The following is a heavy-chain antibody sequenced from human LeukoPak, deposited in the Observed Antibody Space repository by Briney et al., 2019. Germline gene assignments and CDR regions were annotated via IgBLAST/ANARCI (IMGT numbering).Heavy chain of an antibody. CDR1: GDSVSSNRAV. CDR2: TYYRSRRKT. V-gene: IGHV6-1*01. CDR3: AAEGGTAEAAFDY. Sequence: SQTLSLTCAISGDSVSSNRAVWNWIRHSPSRGLEWLGRTYYRSRRKTDYAVSGKGRIIINPDTSKNHFSLQLNSVTPEDTAVYFCAAEGGTAEAAFDYWGRGTHVTVSS. D-gene: IGHD6-19*01. J-gene: IGHJ4*02.